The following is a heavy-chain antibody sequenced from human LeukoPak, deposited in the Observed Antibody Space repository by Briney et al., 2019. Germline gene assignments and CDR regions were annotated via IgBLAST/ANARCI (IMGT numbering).Heavy chain of an antibody. CDR3: ARRQRSADAFDI. CDR2: INPNSGGT. D-gene: IGHD5-12*01. CDR1: GYPFTGYY. J-gene: IGHJ3*02. Sequence: ASVKVSFKASGYPFTGYYMHWVRPAPGQGLEWMGWINPNSGGTNYAQKFQGWVTMTRDTSISTAYMELSRLRSDDTAVYYCARRQRSADAFDIWGQGTMVTVSS. V-gene: IGHV1-2*04.